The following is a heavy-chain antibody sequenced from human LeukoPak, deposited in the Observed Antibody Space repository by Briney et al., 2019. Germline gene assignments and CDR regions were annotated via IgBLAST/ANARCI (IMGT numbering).Heavy chain of an antibody. V-gene: IGHV3-48*01. CDR1: GFTFSSYR. CDR2: ITSSGSTI. Sequence: QTGGSLRLSCAASGFTFSSYRMNWVRQAPGKGLEWVSYITSSGSTIYYADSVKGRFTISRDNAKNSLYLQMNSLRAEDTAVYYCAGGGNIAVRTLDYWGQGTLVTVSS. D-gene: IGHD6-6*01. J-gene: IGHJ4*02. CDR3: AGGGNIAVRTLDY.